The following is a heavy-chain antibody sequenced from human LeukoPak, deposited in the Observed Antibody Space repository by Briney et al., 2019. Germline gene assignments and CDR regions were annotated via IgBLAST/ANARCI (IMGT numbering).Heavy chain of an antibody. J-gene: IGHJ4*02. CDR2: ISSSSSYI. Sequence: GGSLKLSCAASGFTFSSYSMNWVRQAPGKGLEWVSSISSSSSYIYYADSVKGRFTISRDNAKNSLYLQMNSLRAEDTAVYYCARDPNSIAVAGTPHYWGQGTLVTVSS. V-gene: IGHV3-21*01. D-gene: IGHD6-19*01. CDR3: ARDPNSIAVAGTPHY. CDR1: GFTFSSYS.